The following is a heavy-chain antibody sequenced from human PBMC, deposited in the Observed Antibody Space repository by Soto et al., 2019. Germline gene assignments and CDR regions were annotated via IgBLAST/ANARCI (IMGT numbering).Heavy chain of an antibody. CDR1: GYILTGYS. CDR3: ARGYGSSPNMELRFGMDV. D-gene: IGHD5-18*01. V-gene: IGHV1-2*02. CDR2: IDPNSGAT. Sequence: QVYLVQSGAEVRRPGASVKVSCTAFGYILTGYSLHWVRQAPGQGLEWMGWIDPNSGATNSAERFHGRVSMTRDTSISAADLELSSLRSDDTAVYYCARGYGSSPNMELRFGMDVWGPGTTISV. J-gene: IGHJ6*02.